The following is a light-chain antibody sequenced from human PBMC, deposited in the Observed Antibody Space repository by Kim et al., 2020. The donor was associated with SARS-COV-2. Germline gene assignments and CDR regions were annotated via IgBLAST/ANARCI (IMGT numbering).Light chain of an antibody. CDR1: SSDIGGYNY. V-gene: IGLV2-14*03. J-gene: IGLJ2*01. CDR3: SSFTSIGTLV. Sequence: QSALTQPASVSRSPGQSITISCTGTSSDIGGYNYVSWYQQHPGKAPKLMIYDVNNRPSGVSNRFSGSKSGNTASLAISGLQPEDEADYYCSSFTSIGTLVFGRGPKLT. CDR2: DVN.